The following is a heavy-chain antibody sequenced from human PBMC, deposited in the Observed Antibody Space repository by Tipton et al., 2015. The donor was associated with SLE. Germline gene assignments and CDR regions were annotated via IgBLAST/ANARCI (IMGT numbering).Heavy chain of an antibody. CDR3: ARAGDGTTFYYYGMDV. D-gene: IGHD1-1*01. CDR1: GFTFSNNW. Sequence: SLRLSCAASGFTFSNNWMTWVRQAPGKGLEWVAHIKPDGSEEFYVDSVRGRFIISRDNAKSSLYLQMNSLRAEDTAVFYCARAGDGTTFYYYGMDVWGQGTTVTVSS. J-gene: IGHJ6*02. CDR2: IKPDGSEE. V-gene: IGHV3-7*01.